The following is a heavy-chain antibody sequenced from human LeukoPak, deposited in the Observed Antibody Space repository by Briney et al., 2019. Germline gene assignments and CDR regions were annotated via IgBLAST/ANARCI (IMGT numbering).Heavy chain of an antibody. CDR2: ISAYNGNT. D-gene: IGHD3-22*01. CDR1: GYSLTSYG. V-gene: IGHV1-18*01. J-gene: IGHJ4*02. Sequence: ATVKVSCKASGYSLTSYGISWVRQAPGQGLEWMGWISAYNGNTNYAQKLQGRVTMTTDTSTSTAYMELRSLRSDDTAVYYCARDPRAGYYSDYWGQGTLVTVSS. CDR3: ARDPRAGYYSDY.